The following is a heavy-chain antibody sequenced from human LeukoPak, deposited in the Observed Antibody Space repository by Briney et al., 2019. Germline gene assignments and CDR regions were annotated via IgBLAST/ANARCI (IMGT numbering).Heavy chain of an antibody. Sequence: SVTVSCKVSGYTFISYDISWVRQAPGQGLEWMGGIIPIFGTANYAQKFQGRVTITADESTSTAYMELSSLRSEDTAVYYCAREGLRYFDYWGQGTLVTVSS. CDR2: IIPIFGTA. J-gene: IGHJ4*02. V-gene: IGHV1-69*13. CDR3: AREGLRYFDY. D-gene: IGHD5/OR15-5a*01. CDR1: GYTFISYD.